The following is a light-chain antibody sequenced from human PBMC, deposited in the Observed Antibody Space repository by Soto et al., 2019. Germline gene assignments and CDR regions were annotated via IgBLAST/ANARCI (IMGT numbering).Light chain of an antibody. CDR3: CSYVGSSTFRV. CDR1: SSDVGSYNL. V-gene: IGLV2-23*02. CDR2: EVS. J-gene: IGLJ2*01. Sequence: QLVLTQPASVSGSPGQSITISCTGTSSDVGSYNLVSWYQQHPGKAPKLMIYEVSKRPSGVSNRFSGSKSGNTASLTISGLQAEDEADYYCCSYVGSSTFRVFGGGTKVTVL.